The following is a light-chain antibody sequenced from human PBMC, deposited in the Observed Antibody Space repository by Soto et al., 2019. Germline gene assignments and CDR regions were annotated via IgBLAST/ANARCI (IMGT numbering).Light chain of an antibody. V-gene: IGKV2-30*02. J-gene: IGKJ1*01. CDR3: MQGTHWPCT. CDR1: QSLIHSDGNTY. Sequence: DVVMTQSPLSLPVTLGQPASISCRSSQSLIHSDGNTYLNWFQQRPGQSPRRLIYKVSDRDSGVPDRLTGSGSGTDFILKISRVEAEDVGVYYCMQGTHWPCTFGQGTEVEIK. CDR2: KVS.